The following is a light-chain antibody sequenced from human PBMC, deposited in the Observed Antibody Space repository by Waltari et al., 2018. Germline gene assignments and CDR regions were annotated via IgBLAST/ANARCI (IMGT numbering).Light chain of an antibody. Sequence: QLVLTQSPSASASLGASVKPTCTLSSGPSSNVIAWLQQQPEKGPRYLMKVNSDGSHSKADEXXXRFSGSSSGAERYLTISSLQSEDEADYYCQTGGHGTWVFGGGTKLTVL. J-gene: IGLJ3*02. V-gene: IGLV4-69*01. CDR1: SGPSSNV. CDR2: VNSDGSH. CDR3: QTGGHGTWV.